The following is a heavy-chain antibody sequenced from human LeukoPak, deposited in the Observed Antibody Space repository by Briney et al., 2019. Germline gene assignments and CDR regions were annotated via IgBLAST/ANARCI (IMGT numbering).Heavy chain of an antibody. J-gene: IGHJ5*02. V-gene: IGHV4-34*01. CDR2: INHSGST. CDR3: ARDRRTGVDP. D-gene: IGHD1-14*01. CDR1: GGSFSGYY. Sequence: SETLSLTCAVYGGSFSGYYWSWIRQPPGKGLEWIGEINHSGSTNYNPSLKSRVTMSVDTSKNQFSLKLSSVTAADTAVYYCARDRRTGVDPWGQGTLVTVSS.